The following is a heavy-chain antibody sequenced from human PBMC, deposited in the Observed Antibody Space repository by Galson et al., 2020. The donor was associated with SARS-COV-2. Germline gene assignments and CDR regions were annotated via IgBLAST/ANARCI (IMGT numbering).Heavy chain of an antibody. Sequence: TGGYLRLSCAASGFTFSNAWMSWVRQAPGKGLEWVGRIKSKTDGGTTDYAAPVKGRFTISRDDSKNTLYLQMNTLKTEDTAVYYCTTEPRGSRIFGVVIIDGDYWGQGTLVTVSS. D-gene: IGHD3-3*01. CDR2: IKSKTDGGTT. CDR3: TTEPRGSRIFGVVIIDGDY. V-gene: IGHV3-15*01. CDR1: GFTFSNAW. J-gene: IGHJ4*02.